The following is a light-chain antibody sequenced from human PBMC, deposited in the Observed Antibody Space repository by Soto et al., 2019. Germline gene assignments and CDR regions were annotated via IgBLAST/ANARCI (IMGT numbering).Light chain of an antibody. CDR2: DAS. Sequence: IVLTQSPGTLSVSPWERATLSCRASQSLSNNIYLAWYQQKPGQAPRPLIYDASTRATGIPDRFSGSGSGTDFTLTISRLEPEDVAVYYCQQYGSSPLTCGGGTKVDIK. CDR3: QQYGSSPLT. CDR1: QSLSNNIY. J-gene: IGKJ4*01. V-gene: IGKV3-20*01.